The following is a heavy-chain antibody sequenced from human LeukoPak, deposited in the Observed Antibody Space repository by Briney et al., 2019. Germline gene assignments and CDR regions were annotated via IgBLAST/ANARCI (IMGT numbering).Heavy chain of an antibody. V-gene: IGHV1-18*01. Sequence: ASVKVSCKASGGTFSSYAISWVRQAPGQGLEWMGWISAYNGNTNYAQKLQGRVTMTTDTSTSTAYMELRSLRSDDTAVYYCARLWFGEFPFDYWGQGTLVTVSS. CDR2: ISAYNGNT. D-gene: IGHD3-10*01. CDR3: ARLWFGEFPFDY. J-gene: IGHJ4*02. CDR1: GGTFSSYA.